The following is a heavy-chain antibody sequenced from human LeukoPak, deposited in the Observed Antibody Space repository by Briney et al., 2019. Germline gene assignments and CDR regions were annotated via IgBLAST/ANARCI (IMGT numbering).Heavy chain of an antibody. CDR2: ISSSGSTI. D-gene: IGHD1-26*01. J-gene: IGHJ4*02. V-gene: IGHV3-48*03. CDR1: GFTFSSYE. Sequence: PGGSLRLSCAASGFTFSSYEMNWVRQAPGKGLEWVSYISSSGSTIYYADSVKGRFTISRDNAKNSLYLQTNSLRAEDAAVYYCARVIGGAIDYWGQGTLVTVSS. CDR3: ARVIGGAIDY.